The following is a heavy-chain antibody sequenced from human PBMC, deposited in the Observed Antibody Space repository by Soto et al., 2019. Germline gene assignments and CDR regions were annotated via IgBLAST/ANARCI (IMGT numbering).Heavy chain of an antibody. CDR3: ARGDIVVVVAALRSYYYYGMDV. CDR2: INPNSGGT. D-gene: IGHD2-15*01. J-gene: IGHJ6*02. V-gene: IGHV1-2*02. Sequence: GASVKVSCKASGYTFTGYYMHWVRQAPGQGLEWMGWINPNSGGTNYAQKFQGRVTMTRDTSISTAYMELSRLRPDDTAVYYCARGDIVVVVAALRSYYYYGMDVWGQGTTVTVSS. CDR1: GYTFTGYY.